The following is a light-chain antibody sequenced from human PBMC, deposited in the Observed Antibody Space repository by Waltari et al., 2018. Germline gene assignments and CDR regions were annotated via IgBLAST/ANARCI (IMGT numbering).Light chain of an antibody. CDR2: SNN. J-gene: IGLJ2*01. V-gene: IGLV1-44*01. CDR1: SSNIGTNT. CDR3: AAWDDSLNGPI. Sequence: QSVVTQAPSASGAPGQRVTISCSGSSSNIGTNTVNWYQQFPGTAPKLLIYSNNRRSSGFPDRFSGSKSGTSASLAISGLQSEDEADYYCAAWDDSLNGPIFGGGTKLTVL.